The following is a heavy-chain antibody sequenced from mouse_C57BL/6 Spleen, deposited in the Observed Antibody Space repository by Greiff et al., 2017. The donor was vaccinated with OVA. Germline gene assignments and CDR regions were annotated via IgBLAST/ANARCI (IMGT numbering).Heavy chain of an antibody. CDR2: IDPSDSET. D-gene: IGHD2-4*01. CDR1: GYTFTSYW. J-gene: IGHJ4*01. Sequence: QVQLQQPGAELVRPGSSVTLSCKASGYTFTSYWMHWVKQRPIQGLEWIGNIDPSDSETHYNQKFKDKATLTVDKSSSTAYMQLSSLTSEDSAVYYCARRGLREAMDYWGQGTSVTVSS. V-gene: IGHV1-52*01. CDR3: ARRGLREAMDY.